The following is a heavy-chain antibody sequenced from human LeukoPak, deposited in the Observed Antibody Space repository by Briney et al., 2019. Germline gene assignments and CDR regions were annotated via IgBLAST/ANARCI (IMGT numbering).Heavy chain of an antibody. V-gene: IGHV4-59*01. Sequence: SETLSLTCTVSGGSISSYYWSWIRQPPGKGLEWIGYIYYSGSTNYNPSLKSRVTISVDTSKNQFSLKLSSVTAADTAVYYCASSRRYFDWLAWGQGTLVTVSS. CDR2: IYYSGST. J-gene: IGHJ5*02. CDR1: GGSISSYY. D-gene: IGHD3-9*01. CDR3: ASSRRYFDWLA.